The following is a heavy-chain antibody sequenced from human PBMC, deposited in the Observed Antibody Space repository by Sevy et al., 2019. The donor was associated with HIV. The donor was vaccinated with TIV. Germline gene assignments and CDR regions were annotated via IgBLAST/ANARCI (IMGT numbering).Heavy chain of an antibody. D-gene: IGHD5-12*01. CDR3: ARDSSRHIVATNGEAFDI. V-gene: IGHV3-11*01. CDR1: GFTFSDYY. Sequence: GESLKISCAASGFTFSDYYMSWIRQAPGKGLEWVSYISSSGSTIYYADSVKGRFTISRDNAKNSLYLQMNSLRAEDTAVYYCARDSSRHIVATNGEAFDIWGQGTMVTVSS. J-gene: IGHJ3*02. CDR2: ISSSGSTI.